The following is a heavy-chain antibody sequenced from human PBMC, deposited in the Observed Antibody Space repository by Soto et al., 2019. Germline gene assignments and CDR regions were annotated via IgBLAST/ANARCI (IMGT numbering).Heavy chain of an antibody. D-gene: IGHD1-1*01. CDR2: ITTSGSYI. CDR1: GFTFSSYD. CDR3: VRSGTAPTLRHNWFDP. Sequence: EVQLVESGGGLVKPGGSLRLSCAASGFTFSSYDMNWVRQAPGKGLEYVSSITTSGSYIYYGASVRGRFTISRDNAKNSLFLQMDSLRAEDTAVYYCVRSGTAPTLRHNWFDPWGQGTLVTVSS. J-gene: IGHJ5*02. V-gene: IGHV3-21*01.